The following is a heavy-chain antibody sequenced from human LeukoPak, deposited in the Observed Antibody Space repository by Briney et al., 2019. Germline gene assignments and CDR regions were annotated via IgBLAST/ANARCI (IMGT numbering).Heavy chain of an antibody. D-gene: IGHD3-16*01. CDR1: GFIISHYD. CDR2: IRGHGGKS. Sequence: GGTLSLTCAVSGFIISHYDMNWVRQPPGKGLEWVAGIRGHGGKSYYADPVKGRLTISKDHPKKPLYLQMSGRRGDDTALYYCASGDGLRDVPRFHHWRQGIEVTVPS. V-gene: IGHV3-23*01. CDR3: ASGDGLRDVPRFHH. J-gene: IGHJ4*02.